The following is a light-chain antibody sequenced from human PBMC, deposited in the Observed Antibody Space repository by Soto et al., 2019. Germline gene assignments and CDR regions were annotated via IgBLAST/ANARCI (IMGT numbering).Light chain of an antibody. Sequence: QSALTQPASVSGSPGQSITISCTGTSSDVGGYNHVSWYQHPPGRAPKLILFGVSDRPSGVSHRFSGSKSGNTASLTISGLQAEDGADYYRCSYTSLSSVVFGGGTKLTVL. CDR2: GVS. V-gene: IGLV2-14*01. CDR1: SSDVGGYNH. J-gene: IGLJ2*01. CDR3: CSYTSLSSVV.